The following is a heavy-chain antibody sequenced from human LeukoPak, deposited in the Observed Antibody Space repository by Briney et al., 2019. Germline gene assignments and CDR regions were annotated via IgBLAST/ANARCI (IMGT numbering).Heavy chain of an antibody. CDR3: ARGTTDAY. D-gene: IGHD1-1*01. J-gene: IGHJ4*02. V-gene: IGHV1-46*01. CDR1: GYTFTSYY. Sequence: ASVKVSCKASGYTFTSYYIDWVRQAPGQGLEWMGVINPSGGSTRYAQKFQGRVTMTGDPSTRTVYMELSSLTSDDTAVYYCARGTTDAYWGPGTPVTVSS. CDR2: INPSGGST.